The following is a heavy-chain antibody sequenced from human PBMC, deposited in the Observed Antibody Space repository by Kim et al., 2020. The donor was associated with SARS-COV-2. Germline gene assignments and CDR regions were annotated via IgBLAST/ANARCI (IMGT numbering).Heavy chain of an antibody. V-gene: IGHV4-59*01. CDR3: ARGLTLSTFHTWYYFDY. CDR2: IYYSGST. CDR1: GGSISSYY. J-gene: IGHJ4*02. Sequence: SETLSLTCTVSGGSISSYYWSWIRQPPGKGLEWIGYIYYSGSTNYNPSLKSRVTISVDTSKNQFSLKLSSVTAADTAVYYCARGLTLSTFHTWYYFDYWGQGTLGTVSS. D-gene: IGHD3-16*01.